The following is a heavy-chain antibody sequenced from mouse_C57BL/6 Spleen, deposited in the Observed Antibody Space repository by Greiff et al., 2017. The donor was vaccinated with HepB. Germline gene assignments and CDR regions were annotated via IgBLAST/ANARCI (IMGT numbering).Heavy chain of an antibody. V-gene: IGHV1-54*01. J-gene: IGHJ3*01. CDR2: INPGSGGT. Sequence: VKLQQSGAELVRPATSVKVSCKASGYAFTNYLIEWVKQRPGQGLEWIGVINPGSGGTNYNEKFKGKATLTADKSSSTAYMQLSSLTSEDSAVYFCARHGSSSWFAYWGQGTLVTVSA. CDR1: GYAFTNYL. D-gene: IGHD1-1*01. CDR3: ARHGSSSWFAY.